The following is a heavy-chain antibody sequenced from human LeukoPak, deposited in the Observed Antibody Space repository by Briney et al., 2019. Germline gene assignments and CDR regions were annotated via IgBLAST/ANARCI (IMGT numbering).Heavy chain of an antibody. J-gene: IGHJ4*02. CDR1: GFSVSNNY. CDR2: LFSGGNT. V-gene: IGHV3-53*01. CDR3: ARDRVIGTMVAPYFDY. D-gene: IGHD4/OR15-4a*01. Sequence: GGSLRLSCAASGFSVSNNYMSWVRQTPGKGLEWVSVLFSGGNTYYADSVKGRSTISRDNSRNTLYLQMNSLRAEDTAVYYCARDRVIGTMVAPYFDYWGQGTLVTVSS.